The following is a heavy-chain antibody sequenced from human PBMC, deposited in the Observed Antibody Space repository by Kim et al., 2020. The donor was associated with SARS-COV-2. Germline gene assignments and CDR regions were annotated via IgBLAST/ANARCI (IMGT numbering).Heavy chain of an antibody. J-gene: IGHJ4*02. Sequence: DSVKGRFTSSRDNSKTILYLQMNSLREEDAAVYYCAERPDRVGATNYFDYWGQGTLVTVSS. CDR3: AERPDRVGATNYFDY. V-gene: IGHV3-23*01. D-gene: IGHD1-26*01.